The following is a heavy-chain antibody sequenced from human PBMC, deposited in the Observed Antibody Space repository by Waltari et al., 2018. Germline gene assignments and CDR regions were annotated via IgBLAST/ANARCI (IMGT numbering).Heavy chain of an antibody. CDR1: GFTFSRYA. D-gene: IGHD3-10*01. Sequence: QVQLVESGGGVVQPGKSLRLSCAASGFTFSRYAMHWVRQAPGKGLVWVALISYDGSTNDYVASVKGRFTLSRDNSKSTLYLQMNDLRIEDTAVYYCARDGDSYFYGSWTDYWGQGTLVTVSS. CDR2: ISYDGSTN. CDR3: ARDGDSYFYGSWTDY. V-gene: IGHV3-30*04. J-gene: IGHJ4*02.